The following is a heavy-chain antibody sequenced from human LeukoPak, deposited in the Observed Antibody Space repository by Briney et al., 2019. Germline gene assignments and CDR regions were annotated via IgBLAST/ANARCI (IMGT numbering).Heavy chain of an antibody. CDR1: GGSISSSSW. Sequence: KSSGTLSLTCAVSGGSISSSSWWGWIRQPPGKGLEWIGYIYHSGTTYYNPSLQSRVTMSVDTSKNQFSLKLSSVTAVDTAVYYCARKENVYYYFDYWGQGTLVTVSS. J-gene: IGHJ4*02. V-gene: IGHV4-28*01. CDR3: ARKENVYYYFDY. CDR2: IYHSGTT. D-gene: IGHD3-10*01.